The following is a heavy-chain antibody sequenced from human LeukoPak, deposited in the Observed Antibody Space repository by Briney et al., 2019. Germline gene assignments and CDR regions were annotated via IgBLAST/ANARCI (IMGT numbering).Heavy chain of an antibody. Sequence: PGGSLRLSCVASGFSLSTYDMYWVRQAPGKGLEYVSAITSNGGTTYYANSVKGRFTISRDNSKNTLYLQMGSLRAEDMAVYYCALSSTSGYFDDWGQGTLVTVSS. V-gene: IGHV3-64*01. CDR3: ALSSTSGYFDD. D-gene: IGHD2-2*01. J-gene: IGHJ4*02. CDR2: ITSNGGTT. CDR1: GFSLSTYD.